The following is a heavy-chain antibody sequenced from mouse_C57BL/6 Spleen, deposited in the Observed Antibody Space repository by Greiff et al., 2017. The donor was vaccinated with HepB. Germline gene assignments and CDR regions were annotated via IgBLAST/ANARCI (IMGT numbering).Heavy chain of an antibody. Sequence: EVKLVESGPGMVKPSQSLSLTCTVTGYSITSGYDWHWIRHFPGNKLEWMGYISYSGSTNYNPSLKSRISITHDTSKNHFFLKLNSVTTEDTATYYCARERDYYGSSWYFDVWGTGTTVTVSS. CDR1: GYSITSGYD. D-gene: IGHD1-1*01. CDR3: ARERDYYGSSWYFDV. J-gene: IGHJ1*03. V-gene: IGHV3-1*01. CDR2: ISYSGST.